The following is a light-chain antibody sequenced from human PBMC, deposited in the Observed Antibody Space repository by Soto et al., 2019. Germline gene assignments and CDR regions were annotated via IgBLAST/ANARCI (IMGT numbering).Light chain of an antibody. J-gene: IGLJ2*01. CDR3: GTWDSSLSGVV. CDR2: ENN. CDR1: SSNIGNNY. V-gene: IGLV1-51*02. Sequence: QSVLTQPPSVSAAPGQKVTISCSGSSSNIGNNYVSWYQQLPGTAPKLLIYENNKRPSGIPDRFSGSKSGTSATLGITGLQTGDEADYYCGTWDSSLSGVVFGGGTKLTV.